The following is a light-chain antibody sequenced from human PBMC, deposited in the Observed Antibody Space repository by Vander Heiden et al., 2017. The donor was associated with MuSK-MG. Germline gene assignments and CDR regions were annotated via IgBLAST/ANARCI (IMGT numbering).Light chain of an antibody. Sequence: QPVLTQSPSASASLGASVKLTCTLASGHRNDAIAWHQQQPGKGPRYLMKVKSDGSHFKGDGVPDRFSGSSSGTERYLTISSLQSDDEADYYCQTWGTGFRLFGGGTKLTVL. CDR1: SGHRNDA. V-gene: IGLV4-69*01. J-gene: IGLJ2*01. CDR2: VKSDGSH. CDR3: QTWGTGFRL.